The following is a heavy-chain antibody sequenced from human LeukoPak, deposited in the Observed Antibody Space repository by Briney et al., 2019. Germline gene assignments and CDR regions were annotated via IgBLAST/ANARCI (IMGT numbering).Heavy chain of an antibody. CDR3: ARRWSSGPTHFDY. V-gene: IGHV4-39*01. J-gene: IGHJ4*02. D-gene: IGHD6-19*01. Sequence: PSETLSLTCTVSGGSISSSSYYWGWIRQPPGKGLEWIGSMYYSGSSDYNPSLKSRVTISVDTSKKQFSLKLSSLTAADTAVYYCARRWSSGPTHFDYRGQGTLVTVSS. CDR2: MYYSGSS. CDR1: GGSISSSSYY.